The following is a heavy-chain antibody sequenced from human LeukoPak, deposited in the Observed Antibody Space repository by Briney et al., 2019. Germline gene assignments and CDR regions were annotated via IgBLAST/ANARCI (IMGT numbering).Heavy chain of an antibody. J-gene: IGHJ5*02. D-gene: IGHD3-10*01. CDR1: GGPFSGYY. CDR3: ARQHTYGSGSPYWFDP. CDR2: IYYSGST. V-gene: IGHV4-59*01. Sequence: SETLSLTCAVYGGPFSGYYWSWIRQPPGKGVEWIGYIYYSGSTNYNPSLKSRVTISVDTSKNQFSLKLSSVTAADTAVYYCARQHTYGSGSPYWFDPWGQGTLVTVSS.